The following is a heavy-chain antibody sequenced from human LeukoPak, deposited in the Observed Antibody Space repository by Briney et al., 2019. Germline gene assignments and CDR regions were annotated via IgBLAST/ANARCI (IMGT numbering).Heavy chain of an antibody. J-gene: IGHJ4*02. CDR3: ARDLYNYYGSGIDY. CDR1: GFSFSSYG. V-gene: IGHV3-30*03. Sequence: GGPLRLSCAASGFSFSSYGMHWVRQAPGKGLEWVAVISYDGSKKYYADSVKGRFTISRDNSKNTLYLQMNSLRAEDTAVYYCARDLYNYYGSGIDYWGQGTLVTVSS. D-gene: IGHD3-10*01. CDR2: ISYDGSKK.